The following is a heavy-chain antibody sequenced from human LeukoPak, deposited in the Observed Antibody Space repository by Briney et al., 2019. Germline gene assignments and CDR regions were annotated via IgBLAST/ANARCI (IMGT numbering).Heavy chain of an antibody. V-gene: IGHV4-59*01. J-gene: IGHJ5*02. D-gene: IGHD6-19*01. Sequence: PSETLSLTCTVSGGSLRGYYWSWLRQPPGRGLEWVGYIYYSGHSDYNPSLKNRVTISIDTSKNQFSLRLTSVTAADSAVYYCASAQQWLEQNWFDPWGQGTLVTVSS. CDR2: IYYSGHS. CDR3: ASAQQWLEQNWFDP. CDR1: GGSLRGYY.